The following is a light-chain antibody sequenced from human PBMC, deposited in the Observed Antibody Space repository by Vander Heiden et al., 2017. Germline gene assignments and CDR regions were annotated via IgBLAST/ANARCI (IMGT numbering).Light chain of an antibody. CDR1: QRLLHSNGYNY. CDR2: LGS. J-gene: IGKJ4*01. CDR3: MQVLQTPVT. V-gene: IGKV2-28*01. Sequence: DIVVTQSPLSLHVTPGEPASISCRSSQRLLHSNGYNYVDWYLQKPGQSPQLLIYLGSHRASGVPDRFSGSGSGTDFTLRINSVEAGDVGVYYCMQVLQTPVTFGGGTKVELK.